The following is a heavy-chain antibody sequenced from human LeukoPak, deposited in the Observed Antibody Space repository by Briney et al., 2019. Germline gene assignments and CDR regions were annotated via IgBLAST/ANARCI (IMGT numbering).Heavy chain of an antibody. D-gene: IGHD5-18*01. V-gene: IGHV3-48*03. CDR2: ISSSGSTI. CDR3: ARVRSDTAMASGYYYMDV. CDR1: GFTFSSYE. J-gene: IGHJ6*03. Sequence: PGGSLRLSCAASGFTFSSYEVNWVRQAPGKGLEWVSYISSSGSTIYYADSVKGRFTISRDNAKNSLYLQMNSLRAEDTAVYYCARVRSDTAMASGYYYMDVWGKGTTVTISS.